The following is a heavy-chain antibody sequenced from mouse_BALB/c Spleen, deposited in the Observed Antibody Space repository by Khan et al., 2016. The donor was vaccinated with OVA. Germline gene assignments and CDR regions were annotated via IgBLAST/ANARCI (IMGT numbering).Heavy chain of an antibody. J-gene: IGHJ2*01. CDR1: GFNIKDTY. D-gene: IGHD2-2*01. Sequence: VQLQQSGAEVVKPGASVKLFCTASGFNIKDTYIHWVKQRPEQGLDWIGRIDPANGNTKYDPKFQDKATVTADTSSNTAYLQLSSLTSEDTAVYYCTRNDGYDVDYWGQGTTLTVSS. CDR2: IDPANGNT. V-gene: IGHV14-3*02. CDR3: TRNDGYDVDY.